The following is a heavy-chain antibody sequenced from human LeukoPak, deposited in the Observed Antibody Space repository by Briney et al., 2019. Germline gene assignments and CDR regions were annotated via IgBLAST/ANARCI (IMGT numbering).Heavy chain of an antibody. Sequence: SETLSLTCAVYGGSFSGYYWSWIRQPPGKGLEWIGEINHSGSTNYNPSLKSRVTISVDTSKNQFSLKLSSVTAADTAVYYCAGSAGTIFGVVIPYYMDVWGKGTTVTVSS. J-gene: IGHJ6*03. V-gene: IGHV4-34*01. CDR2: INHSGST. D-gene: IGHD3-3*01. CDR3: AGSAGTIFGVVIPYYMDV. CDR1: GGSFSGYY.